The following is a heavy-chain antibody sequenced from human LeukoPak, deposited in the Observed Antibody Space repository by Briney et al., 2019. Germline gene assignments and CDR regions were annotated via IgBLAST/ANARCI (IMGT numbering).Heavy chain of an antibody. CDR1: GGSISTYY. J-gene: IGHJ3*02. V-gene: IGHV4-59*01. CDR2: IYYSGST. CDR3: AREGWYYYDSSGENAFDI. D-gene: IGHD3-22*01. Sequence: RASETLSLTCSVSGGSISTYYWSWLRQPPGKGLEWIGYIYYSGSTNYNPSLKSRVTISVDTSKNQFSLKLSSVTAADTAVYYCAREGWYYYDSSGENAFDIWGQGTMVTVSS.